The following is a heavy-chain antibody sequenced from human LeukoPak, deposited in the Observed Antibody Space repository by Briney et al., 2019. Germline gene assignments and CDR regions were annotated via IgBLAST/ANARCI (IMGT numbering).Heavy chain of an antibody. CDR3: ARLPKEYSSSFTDY. CDR2: ISSSGSML. J-gene: IGHJ4*02. CDR1: GFTFSDYY. Sequence: GGSLRLSCAVSGFTFSDYYMSWVRQAPGKGLEWVSYISSSGSMLHYADSVEGRFTISRDNAKNSLYLQMSSLRVEDTAVYYCARLPKEYSSSFTDYWGQGTLVTVSS. D-gene: IGHD6-6*01. V-gene: IGHV3-11*04.